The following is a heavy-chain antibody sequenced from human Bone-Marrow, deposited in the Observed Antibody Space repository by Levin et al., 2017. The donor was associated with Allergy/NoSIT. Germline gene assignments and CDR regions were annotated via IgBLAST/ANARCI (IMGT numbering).Heavy chain of an antibody. CDR1: GFTFSSYG. V-gene: IGHV3-30*18. D-gene: IGHD1-1*01. J-gene: IGHJ3*02. Sequence: PGGSLRLSCAASGFTFSSYGMHWVRQAPGKGLEWVAVISYDGSNKYYADSVKGRFTISRDNSKNTLYLQMNSLRAEDTAVYYCAKARRRQLGNDAFDIWGQGTMVTVSS. CDR2: ISYDGSNK. CDR3: AKARRRQLGNDAFDI.